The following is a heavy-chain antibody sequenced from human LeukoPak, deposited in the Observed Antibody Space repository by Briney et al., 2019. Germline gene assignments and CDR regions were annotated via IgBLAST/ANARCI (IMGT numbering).Heavy chain of an antibody. CDR1: GFTFNNYA. CDR2: ITASGGST. CDR3: ARDYPTSGIVTIFDY. Sequence: GGSLRLSCASSGFTFNNYAMTWVRQAPGKGLEWVSSITASGGSTYCADSVKGRFTVSRDNSKNTLYLQMSSLRAEDTAVYYCARDYPTSGIVTIFDYWGQGTLVTVSS. J-gene: IGHJ4*02. D-gene: IGHD1-1*01. V-gene: IGHV3-23*01.